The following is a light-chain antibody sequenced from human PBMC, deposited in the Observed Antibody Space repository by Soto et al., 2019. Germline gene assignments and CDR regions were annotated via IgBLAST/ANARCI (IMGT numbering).Light chain of an antibody. CDR1: SSNIGAGYD. CDR3: QSFDSSLSGWV. CDR2: GNT. J-gene: IGLJ3*02. V-gene: IGLV1-40*01. Sequence: QLVLTQPPSVSGAPGQRVTISCTGGSSNIGAGYDVHWYQQLPGTAPKLLVSGNTNRPSGVPDRFSGSKSGTSASLAITGLQAEDEADYYCQSFDSSLSGWVFGGGTKVTVL.